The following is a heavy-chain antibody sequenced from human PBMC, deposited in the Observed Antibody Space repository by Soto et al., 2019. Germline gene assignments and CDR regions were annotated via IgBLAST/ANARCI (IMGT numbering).Heavy chain of an antibody. CDR1: GGSVSSGSYY. CDR2: IYYIGST. J-gene: IGHJ6*01. Sequence: QVQLQESGPGLVKPSETLSLTCTVSGGSVSSGSYYWSWIRQPPGKGLEWIGYIYYIGSTNYNPSLKSRVTITVDTSNHQIALKLTSVAAADTALYHCARGIEGRYHGRCFYGMDVWGQGTRVTASS. D-gene: IGHD6-19*01. V-gene: IGHV4-61*01. CDR3: ARGIEGRYHGRCFYGMDV.